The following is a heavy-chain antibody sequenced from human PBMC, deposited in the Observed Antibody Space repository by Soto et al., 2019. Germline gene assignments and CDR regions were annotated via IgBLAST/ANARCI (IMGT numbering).Heavy chain of an antibody. D-gene: IGHD1-26*01. J-gene: IGHJ6*02. V-gene: IGHV3-53*01. CDR1: GFTVSSNY. CDR3: ARDLGGWARGYYYGMDV. CDR2: IYSGGST. Sequence: EVQLVESGGGLIQPGGSLRLSCAASGFTVSSNYMSWVRQAPGKGLEWVSVIYSGGSTYYADSVKGRFTISRDNSKNTLYLQMNSLRAEDTAVYYCARDLGGWARGYYYGMDVWGQGTTVTVS.